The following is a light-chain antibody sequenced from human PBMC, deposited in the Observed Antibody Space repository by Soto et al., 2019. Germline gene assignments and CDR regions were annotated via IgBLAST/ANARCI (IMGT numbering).Light chain of an antibody. V-gene: IGKV3D-15*01. J-gene: IGKJ1*01. CDR2: GAS. CDR1: QSVSSN. CDR3: KQYNNWTRT. Sequence: EIVMTQSPATLSVSPGERATLSCRASQSVSSNLAWYQKKPGQAPRLLIYGASTRATGIPARFRGSGSGTELNLTLRSLQSDDFAVSYCKQYNNWTRTFGQGTKVEIK.